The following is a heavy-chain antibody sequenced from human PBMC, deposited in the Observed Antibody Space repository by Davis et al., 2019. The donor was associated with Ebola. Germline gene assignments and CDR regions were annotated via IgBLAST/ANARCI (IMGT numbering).Heavy chain of an antibody. CDR2: IYYSGIT. Sequence: MPSETLSLTCAVYGGSFSGYYWGWIRQPPRKGLEWIGSIYYSGITYYNPSLKSRVTISVDTSKNQFSLKLSSVTAADTAVYYCARANIPPEDIVLVPAEYYYYGMDVWGKGTTVTVSS. CDR1: GGSFSGYY. CDR3: ARANIPPEDIVLVPAEYYYYGMDV. J-gene: IGHJ6*04. V-gene: IGHV4-34*01. D-gene: IGHD2-2*01.